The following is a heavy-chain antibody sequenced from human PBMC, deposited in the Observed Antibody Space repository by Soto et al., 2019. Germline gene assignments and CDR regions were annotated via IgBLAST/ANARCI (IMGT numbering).Heavy chain of an antibody. J-gene: IGHJ6*02. D-gene: IGHD3-10*01. V-gene: IGHV4-30-2*01. CDR1: GGSISSGGYS. Sequence: SETLSLTCAVSGGSISSGGYSGRWIRQPPGKGLEWIGYIYHSGSTYYTPSLKSRVTISVDRSKNQFSLKLSSVTAADTAVYYCARGLRYYGSGSSTYYYYGMDVWGLGTTVTVSS. CDR3: ARGLRYYGSGSSTYYYYGMDV. CDR2: IYHSGST.